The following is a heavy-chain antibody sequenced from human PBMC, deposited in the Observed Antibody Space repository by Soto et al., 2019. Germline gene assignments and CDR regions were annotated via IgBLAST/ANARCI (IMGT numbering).Heavy chain of an antibody. Sequence: PSETLSLTCTVSGGSISSSSYYWGWIRQPPGKGLEWIGSIYYSGSTYYNPSLKSRVTISVDTSKNQFSLKLSSVTAADTAVYYCARQVRYFDWLLGYFDYWGQGTLVTVSS. J-gene: IGHJ4*02. CDR1: GGSISSSSYY. D-gene: IGHD3-9*01. V-gene: IGHV4-39*01. CDR3: ARQVRYFDWLLGYFDY. CDR2: IYYSGST.